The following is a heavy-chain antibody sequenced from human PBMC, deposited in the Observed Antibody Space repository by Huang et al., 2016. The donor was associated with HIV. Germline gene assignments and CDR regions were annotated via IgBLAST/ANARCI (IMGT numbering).Heavy chain of an antibody. J-gene: IGHJ4*02. CDR1: GGSFSDYY. CDR2: IKQCGSS. CDR3: ARGRFRFDY. V-gene: IGHV4-34*02. Sequence: QVQLQQWGAGLLKPSETLSLTCAVYGGSFSDYYWSWIRQPPGKGLEWIGEIKQCGSSNYNPSLEGPVTMSVDASKSQFSLKLSSVTAADTAVYYCARGRFRFDYWGQGTLVTVSS.